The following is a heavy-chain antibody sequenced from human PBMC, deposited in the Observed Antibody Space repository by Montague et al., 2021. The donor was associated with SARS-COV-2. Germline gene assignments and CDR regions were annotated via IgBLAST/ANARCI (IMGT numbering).Heavy chain of an antibody. Sequence: SLRLSCAASGFTFDDYAMHWVRQAPGKGLEWVSGISWNSGSIGYADSVKGRFTISRDNAKNSLYLQMSSLRAEDTALYYCAKVSYGSGSYYFDYWDQGTLVTVSS. CDR1: GFTFDDYA. V-gene: IGHV3-9*01. CDR3: AKVSYGSGSYYFDY. CDR2: ISWNSGSI. D-gene: IGHD3-10*01. J-gene: IGHJ4*02.